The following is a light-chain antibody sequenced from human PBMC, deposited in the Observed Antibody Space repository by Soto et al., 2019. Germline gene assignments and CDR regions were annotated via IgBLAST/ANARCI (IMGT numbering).Light chain of an antibody. J-gene: IGKJ3*01. V-gene: IGKV1-27*01. CDR3: QDYSSVPV. Sequence: DIQMTQSPPSLSASVGDRVTITCRASQGIRNFVAWYQQKPGKAPKLLIYAASTLQSGVPSRFSGSGSGTDFTLTIKKLQPEEVATYSCQDYSSVPVFGPGTKGEIK. CDR1: QGIRNF. CDR2: AAS.